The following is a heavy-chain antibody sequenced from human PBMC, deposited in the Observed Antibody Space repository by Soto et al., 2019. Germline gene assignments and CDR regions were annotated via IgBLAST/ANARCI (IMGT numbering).Heavy chain of an antibody. CDR3: AKDQGSGSVIDY. CDR1: GFIFSSYD. V-gene: IGHV3-30*18. D-gene: IGHD1-26*01. CDR2: ISYDGSNK. Sequence: QVQLVESGGGVVQPGRSLRLSCAASGFIFSSYDMHWVRQAPGKGLEWVAVISYDGSNKYYADSVKGRFTISRDNSKNTLYLQMNSLRAEDTALYYCAKDQGSGSVIDYLGQGTLVTVSS. J-gene: IGHJ4*02.